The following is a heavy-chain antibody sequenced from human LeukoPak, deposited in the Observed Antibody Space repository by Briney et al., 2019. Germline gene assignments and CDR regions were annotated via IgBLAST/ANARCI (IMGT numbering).Heavy chain of an antibody. V-gene: IGHV4-38-2*02. J-gene: IGHJ4*02. Sequence: SETLSLTCTVSGYSISSGYYWGWIRQPPGKGLEWIGSIYHSGSTYYNPSLKSRVTISVDTSKNQFSLKLSSVTAADTAVYYCASLDAVAPLPFDYWGQGTLVTVSS. CDR3: ASLDAVAPLPFDY. D-gene: IGHD6-19*01. CDR1: GYSISSGYY. CDR2: IYHSGST.